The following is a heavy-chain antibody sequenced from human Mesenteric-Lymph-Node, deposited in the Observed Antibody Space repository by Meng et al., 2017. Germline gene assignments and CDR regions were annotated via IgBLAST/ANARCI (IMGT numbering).Heavy chain of an antibody. CDR1: CGSVSSGGYY. J-gene: IGHJ4*02. CDR3: ARVSSGWDYFDY. D-gene: IGHD6-19*01. V-gene: IGHV4-31*03. Sequence: PQEPAPGRLKPSHTLSLACTASCGSVSSGGYYWTWIRQHPGKGLEWFGDIYYSGSTFYNPSLKRRVIISIDTSKNQFSLNLRSVTAADTAVYYCARVSSGWDYFDYWGQGTLVTVSS. CDR2: IYYSGST.